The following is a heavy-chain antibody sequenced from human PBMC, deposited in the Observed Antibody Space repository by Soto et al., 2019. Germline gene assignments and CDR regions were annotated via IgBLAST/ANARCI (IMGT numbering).Heavy chain of an antibody. V-gene: IGHV3-33*01. CDR2: IWYDGSNK. D-gene: IGHD1-26*01. CDR1: GFTFSSYG. J-gene: IGHJ4*02. CDR3: ARGSWWELLVNEAGYFDY. Sequence: QVQLVESGGGVVQPGRSLRLSCAASGFTFSSYGIHWVRQAPGKGLEWVAVIWYDGSNKYYADSVKGRFTISRDNSKNTLYLQMNSLRAEDTAVYYCARGSWWELLVNEAGYFDYWGQGTLVTVSS.